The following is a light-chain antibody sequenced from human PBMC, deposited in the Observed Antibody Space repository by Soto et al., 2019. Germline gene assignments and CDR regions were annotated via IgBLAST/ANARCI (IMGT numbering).Light chain of an antibody. J-gene: IGLJ1*01. CDR3: QSYASSLSGSRV. CDR2: GNS. V-gene: IGLV1-40*01. Sequence: QSVLTQPPSVSGAPGQRVTISCTGSSSNIGAGYDVHWYQQLPGTAPKLLIYGNSNRPSGVPDRFSGSKSGTSASLAITGLQAEEEDDYYCQSYASSLSGSRVFGTGTKLTVL. CDR1: SSNIGAGYD.